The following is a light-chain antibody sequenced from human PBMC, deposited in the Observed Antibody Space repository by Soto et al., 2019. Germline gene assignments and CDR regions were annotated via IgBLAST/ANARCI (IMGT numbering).Light chain of an antibody. CDR3: CSYAGYNGPVL. J-gene: IGLJ2*01. Sequence: QSALTQPASVSGSPGQSITISCTGTSSDIGNYNLVSWYQQRPGKAPKLMLYEGTKRPSGVSNRFSGSKSGNTASLTISGLQAEDEADYYCCSYAGYNGPVLFGGGTKLTVL. CDR2: EGT. CDR1: SSDIGNYNL. V-gene: IGLV2-23*01.